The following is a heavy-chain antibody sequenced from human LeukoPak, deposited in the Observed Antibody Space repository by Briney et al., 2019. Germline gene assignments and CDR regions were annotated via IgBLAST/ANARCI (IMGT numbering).Heavy chain of an antibody. V-gene: IGHV3-21*01. J-gene: IGHJ4*02. Sequence: GGSLRLSCAASGFTFSSNSMNWVRQAPGKGLEWVSSISSSSNDIYYADSVKGRFTISRDNAKNSLYLQMISLRAEDTAVYYCARDRAISPYYFDYWGQGTLVTVSS. CDR1: GFTFSSNS. D-gene: IGHD3-3*01. CDR3: ARDRAISPYYFDY. CDR2: ISSSSNDI.